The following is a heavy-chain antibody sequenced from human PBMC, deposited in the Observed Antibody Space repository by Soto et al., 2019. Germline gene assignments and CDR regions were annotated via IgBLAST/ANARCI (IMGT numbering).Heavy chain of an antibody. Sequence: EVQLLESGGGFVQPGGSPRLSCAASGFTFSTFAMTWVRQAPGKGLEWVSSISASGTHTYHADSGRGRFTISRDDSINTLYLQLNSLRGGDTAVYYCAKGLRPWNHMDAWGRGTTVTVSS. CDR1: GFTFSTFA. CDR3: AKGLRPWNHMDA. D-gene: IGHD1-1*01. V-gene: IGHV3-23*01. J-gene: IGHJ6*03. CDR2: ISASGTHT.